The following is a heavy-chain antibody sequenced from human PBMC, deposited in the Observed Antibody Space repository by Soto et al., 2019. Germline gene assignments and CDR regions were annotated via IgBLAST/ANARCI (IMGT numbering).Heavy chain of an antibody. Sequence: QVQLVQSGAEVKKPGASVKVSCKASGYTFTSYAMHWVRQAPGQRLEWMGWINAGNGNTKYSQKFQGRVTITRDTSASTAYMELSSPRSEDTAVYYCARSYSSSWTYYYYGMDVWGQGTTVTVSS. D-gene: IGHD6-13*01. V-gene: IGHV1-3*01. CDR2: INAGNGNT. CDR1: GYTFTSYA. J-gene: IGHJ6*02. CDR3: ARSYSSSWTYYYYGMDV.